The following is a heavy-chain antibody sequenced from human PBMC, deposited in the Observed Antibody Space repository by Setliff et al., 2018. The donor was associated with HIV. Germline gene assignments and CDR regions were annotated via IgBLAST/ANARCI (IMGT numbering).Heavy chain of an antibody. J-gene: IGHJ3*02. D-gene: IGHD2-15*01. CDR1: GGSISSYY. CDR2: IGPIYTSGST. V-gene: IGHV4-4*07. CDR3: ARVFPPIRGAPFGTPPGAFDI. Sequence: SETLSLTCTVSGGSISSYYWTWIRQPAGKGLEWIGRIGPIYTSGSTKYNPSLESRVTMSVDTSQNQFSLRLTSVTAADTAIYYCARVFPPIRGAPFGTPPGAFDIWGQGTMVTVSS.